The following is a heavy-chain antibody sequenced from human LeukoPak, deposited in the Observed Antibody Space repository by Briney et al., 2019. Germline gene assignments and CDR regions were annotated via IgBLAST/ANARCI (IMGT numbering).Heavy chain of an antibody. D-gene: IGHD6-6*01. CDR2: MNPNSGNT. CDR3: ARVPYSSSCLDV. CDR1: GYTFTSYD. V-gene: IGHV1-8*01. J-gene: IGHJ6*04. Sequence: ASVKVSCKASGYTFTSYDINWVRQATGQGLEWMGWMNPNSGNTGYAQKFQGRVTITRNTSISTAYMELSSLRSEDTAVYYCARVPYSSSCLDVWGKGTTVAVSS.